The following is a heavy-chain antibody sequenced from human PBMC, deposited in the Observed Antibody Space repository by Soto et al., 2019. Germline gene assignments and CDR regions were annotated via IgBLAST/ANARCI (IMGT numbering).Heavy chain of an antibody. CDR2: IYYSGST. J-gene: IGHJ5*02. Sequence: QVQLQESGPGLVKPSQTLSLTCTVSGGSISSGDYYWSWIRQPPGRGLEWIGYIYYSGSTHYNPSLKSRVTISIDPSKNQFSLNMSSVTAADTAVYYCARGHPYYDILTGYYTVWFDPWGQGTLVTVSA. V-gene: IGHV4-30-4*08. D-gene: IGHD3-9*01. CDR3: ARGHPYYDILTGYYTVWFDP. CDR1: GGSISSGDYY.